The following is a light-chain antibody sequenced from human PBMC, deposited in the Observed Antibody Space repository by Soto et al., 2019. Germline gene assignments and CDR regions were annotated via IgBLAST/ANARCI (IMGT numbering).Light chain of an antibody. V-gene: IGLV2-14*03. CDR2: GNT. CDR1: SSDVGAYNY. Sequence: QSVLTQPASVSGSPGQSIAISCTGTSSDVGAYNYVSWYQQHPGKAPKLLIYGNTNRPSGVPDRFSGSKSATSASLAITGLQAEDEAIYYCQSYDNTLSGPIYVFGTGTKLTVL. J-gene: IGLJ1*01. CDR3: QSYDNTLSGPIYV.